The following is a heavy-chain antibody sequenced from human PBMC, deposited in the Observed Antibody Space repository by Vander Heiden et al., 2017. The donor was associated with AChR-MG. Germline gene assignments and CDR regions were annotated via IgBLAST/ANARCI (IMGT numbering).Heavy chain of an antibody. CDR2: IFWDENK. CDR1: GFPLSTSGVG. D-gene: IGHD3-10*01. V-gene: IGHV2-5*02. CDR3: APQRGGGGAIGFQNYCDY. Sequence: QITLKESGPTLVKPTQTLTLTCPFSGFPLSTSGVGVGWIRQPPGKALGWLDLIFWDENKRYSPPLQRRLTITKAPPKNRVVLTMTNMDPGNPPPYYCAPQRGGGGAIGFQNYCDYWGQGTLVTVAS. J-gene: IGHJ4*02.